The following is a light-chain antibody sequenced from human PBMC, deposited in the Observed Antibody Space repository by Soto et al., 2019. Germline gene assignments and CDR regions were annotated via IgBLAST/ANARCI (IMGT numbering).Light chain of an antibody. CDR1: SGSVSNRYY. CDR3: ALYMGSGTLGV. CDR2: STS. Sequence: QTVVTQEPSFSVSPGGTVTLTCGLKSGSVSNRYYPSWYQQTPGQTPRTLIYSTSARSSGVPDRFSGSILGNKAALTITGAQAEDESDYYCALYMGSGTLGVFGGGTKLTVL. V-gene: IGLV8-61*01. J-gene: IGLJ3*02.